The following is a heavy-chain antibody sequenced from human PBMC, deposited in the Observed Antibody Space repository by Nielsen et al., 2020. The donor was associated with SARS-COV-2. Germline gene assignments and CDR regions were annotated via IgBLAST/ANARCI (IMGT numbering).Heavy chain of an antibody. CDR2: IYYSGST. CDR3: ASQGYCSSTSCWEDYYYYYGMDV. CDR1: GSSISSSSYY. Sequence: SETLSLTCTVSGSSISSSSYYWGWIRQPPGKGLEWIGSIYYSGSTYYNPSLKSRVTISVDTSKNQFSLKLSSVTAADTAVYYCASQGYCSSTSCWEDYYYYYGMDVWGQGTTVTVSS. V-gene: IGHV4-39*01. D-gene: IGHD2-2*01. J-gene: IGHJ6*02.